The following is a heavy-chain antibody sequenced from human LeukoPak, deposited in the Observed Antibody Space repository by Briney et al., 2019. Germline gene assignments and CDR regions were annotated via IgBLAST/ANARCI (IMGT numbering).Heavy chain of an antibody. V-gene: IGHV4-59*08. CDR3: ARHYDSSAYWYYFDY. CDR1: GGSFSGYY. CDR2: IYYSGST. J-gene: IGHJ4*02. Sequence: SGTLSLTCAVYGGSFSGYYWSWIRQPPGKGLEWIGYIYYSGSTNYNPSLKSRVTISVDTSKNQFSLKLSSVTAADTAVYYCARHYDSSAYWYYFDYWGQGTLVTVSS. D-gene: IGHD3-22*01.